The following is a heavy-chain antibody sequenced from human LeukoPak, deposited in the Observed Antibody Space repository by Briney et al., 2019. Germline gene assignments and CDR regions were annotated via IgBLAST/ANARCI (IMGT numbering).Heavy chain of an antibody. J-gene: IGHJ4*02. Sequence: KPSETLSLTCTVSGGSISSSSYYWGWIRQPPGKGLEWIGSIYYSGSTYYNPSLKSRVTISVDTSKNQFSLKLSSVTAADTAVYYCARGIYSSGWYVDYWGQGTLVTVSS. CDR2: IYYSGST. CDR3: ARGIYSSGWYVDY. D-gene: IGHD6-19*01. CDR1: GGSISSSSYY. V-gene: IGHV4-39*07.